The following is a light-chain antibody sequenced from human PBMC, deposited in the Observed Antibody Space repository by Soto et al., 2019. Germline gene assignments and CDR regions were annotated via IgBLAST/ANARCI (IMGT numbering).Light chain of an antibody. CDR1: SSDVGGYNY. CDR2: DVS. J-gene: IGLJ1*01. V-gene: IGLV2-11*01. CDR3: FPNAGPPFF. Sequence: QSALTQPRSVSESPGQSVTISCTGTSSDVGGYNYVSWYQQHPGKAPKLMIYDVSKRPSGVPDRFSGSKSGNTASLTISGPRGGDGAYFFCFPNAGPPFFFGTGPKATAL.